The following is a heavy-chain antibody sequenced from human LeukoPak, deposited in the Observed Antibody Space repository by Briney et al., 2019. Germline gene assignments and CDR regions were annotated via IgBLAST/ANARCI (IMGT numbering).Heavy chain of an antibody. CDR2: LYYSGST. J-gene: IGHJ6*03. CDR3: ARARVTTNYYYYYMDV. CDR1: GGSISSYY. Sequence: KPSETLSLTCTVSGGSISSYYWSWIRLPPGKGLEWIGYLYYSGSTNCNPSLKSRVTISVDTSKNQFSLKLSSVTAADTAVYYCARARVTTNYYYYYMDVWGKGTTVTISS. V-gene: IGHV4-59*01. D-gene: IGHD1-26*01.